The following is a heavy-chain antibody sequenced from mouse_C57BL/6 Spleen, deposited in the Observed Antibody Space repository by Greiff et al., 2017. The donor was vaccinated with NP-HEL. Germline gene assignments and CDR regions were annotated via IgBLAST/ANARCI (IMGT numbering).Heavy chain of an antibody. J-gene: IGHJ1*03. V-gene: IGHV2-2*01. Sequence: QVQLQQSGPGLVQPSQSLSITCTVSGFSLTSYGVHWVRQSPGKGLEWLGVIWSGGSTDYNAAFISRLSISKDNSKSQVFFKMNSLQADDTAIYYCARVWDPYWYFDVWGTGTTVTVSS. CDR1: GFSLTSYG. CDR2: IWSGGST. D-gene: IGHD4-1*01. CDR3: ARVWDPYWYFDV.